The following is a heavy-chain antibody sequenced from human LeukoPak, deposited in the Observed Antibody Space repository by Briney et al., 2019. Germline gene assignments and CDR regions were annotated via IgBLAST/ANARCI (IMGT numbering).Heavy chain of an antibody. J-gene: IGHJ4*02. D-gene: IGHD3-10*01. CDR3: AKGLVGSGSTH. CDR2: ISGSGGTT. CDR1: GFTFSSYA. Sequence: PGGSLRLSCAASGFTFSSYAMSWVRQAPGKGLEWVSAISGSGGTTYYADSVKGRFTISRDNSKNTLYLQMNSLTAEDTAVYYCAKGLVGSGSTHWGQGTLVTVSS. V-gene: IGHV3-23*01.